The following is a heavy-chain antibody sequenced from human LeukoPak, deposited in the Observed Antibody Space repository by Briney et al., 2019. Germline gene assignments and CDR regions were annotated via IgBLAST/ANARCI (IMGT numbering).Heavy chain of an antibody. CDR3: ARRDGHNYGWFDY. CDR1: GLTVTSNY. Sequence: PGGSLRPSCAASGLTVTSNYMTWVRQAPGKGLEWLSVIYPDGRTFYGDSVKGRFTISRDDSKNTVFLQMNSLRVEDTAVYYFARRDGHNYGWFDYWGQGPLVTVSS. V-gene: IGHV3-66*02. J-gene: IGHJ4*02. D-gene: IGHD5-24*01. CDR2: IYPDGRT.